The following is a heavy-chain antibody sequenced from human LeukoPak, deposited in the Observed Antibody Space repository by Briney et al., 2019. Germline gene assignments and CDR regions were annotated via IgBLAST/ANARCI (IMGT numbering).Heavy chain of an antibody. Sequence: PGGSLRLSCAASGFTFSSYAMHWVRQAPGKGLEWVAVISYDGSNKYYADSVKGRFTISRDNSKNTLYLQMNSLRAEDTAVYYCATAYGDYTLDAFDIWGQGTMVTVSS. V-gene: IGHV3-30-3*01. CDR1: GFTFSSYA. CDR2: ISYDGSNK. J-gene: IGHJ3*02. CDR3: ATAYGDYTLDAFDI. D-gene: IGHD4-17*01.